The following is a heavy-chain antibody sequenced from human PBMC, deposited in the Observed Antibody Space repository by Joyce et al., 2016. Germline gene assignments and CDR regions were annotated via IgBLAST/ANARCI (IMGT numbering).Heavy chain of an antibody. V-gene: IGHV3-23*01. D-gene: IGHD2-21*01. CDR2: IRGSSNRT. CDR3: TKDVRGGDSFAEYYQH. CDR1: RFPFSTYA. Sequence: EVQLLESGGGSVKPGGSLRLSCAASRFPFSTYAMGWVRQAPGQGLEWVSEIRGSSNRTFDADSVRGRFTITRDNVKKILYLEMHSLRVDDTAVYYCTKDVRGGDSFAEYYQHWGQGTRVIVSS. J-gene: IGHJ1*01.